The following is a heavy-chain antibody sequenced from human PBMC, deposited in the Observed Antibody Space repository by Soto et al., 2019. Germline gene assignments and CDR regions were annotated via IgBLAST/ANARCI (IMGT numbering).Heavy chain of an antibody. CDR2: ISNDGSNE. D-gene: IGHD3-10*01. V-gene: IGHV3-30*18. CDR3: AKGEVRGIIPSYFDY. Sequence: GGSLRLSCAGSGFTFGWFGMNWVRQAPGKGLEWVARISNDGSNEYYVDSVKGRFTISRDNSKNTLYLQMDSLRAEDTAVYYCAKGEVRGIIPSYFDYWGLGTLVTVSS. CDR1: GFTFGWFG. J-gene: IGHJ4*02.